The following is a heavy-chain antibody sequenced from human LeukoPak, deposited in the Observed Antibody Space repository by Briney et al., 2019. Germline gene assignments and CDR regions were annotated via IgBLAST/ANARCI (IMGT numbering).Heavy chain of an antibody. D-gene: IGHD3-22*01. CDR1: GFTCSDYY. V-gene: IGHV3-11*04. J-gene: IGHJ4*02. CDR3: ARDYYDSSGDYFDY. Sequence: GGSLRLXCAASGFTCSDYYMSWIRQAPGKGLEWVSYISSSGSTIYYADSVKGRFTISRDNAKNSLYLQMNSLRAEDTAVYYCARDYYDSSGDYFDYWGQGTLVTVSS. CDR2: ISSSGSTI.